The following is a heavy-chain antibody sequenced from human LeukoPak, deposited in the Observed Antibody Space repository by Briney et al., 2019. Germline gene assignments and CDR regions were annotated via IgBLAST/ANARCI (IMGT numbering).Heavy chain of an antibody. Sequence: GASVKVSCKASGYTFTGYYIHWVRQAPGQGLEWMGWITPNSDDTDYAQKFQGRVTMTRDTSITTAYMELSSLRSDDTAVYYCARSPIGLGFFDYWGQGTLVTVSS. J-gene: IGHJ4*02. CDR1: GYTFTGYY. CDR2: ITPNSDDT. D-gene: IGHD7-27*01. CDR3: ARSPIGLGFFDY. V-gene: IGHV1-2*02.